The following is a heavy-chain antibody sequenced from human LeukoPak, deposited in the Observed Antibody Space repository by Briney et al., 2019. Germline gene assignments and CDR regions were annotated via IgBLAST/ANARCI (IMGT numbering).Heavy chain of an antibody. CDR3: TRDLGVDTTMIFFDY. D-gene: IGHD5-18*01. CDR1: GYTFTSYY. CDR2: ISAYNGNK. J-gene: IGHJ4*02. Sequence: ASVKVSCKASGYTFTSYYMHWVRQAPGQGLEWMGWISAYNGNKNYKQKFQGRVTMTTDTSTSTAYMELTSLRSDDTAMYYCTRDLGVDTTMIFFDYWGQGTLVTVSS. V-gene: IGHV1-18*04.